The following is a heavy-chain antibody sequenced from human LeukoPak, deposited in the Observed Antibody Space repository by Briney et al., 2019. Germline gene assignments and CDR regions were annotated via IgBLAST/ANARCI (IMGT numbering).Heavy chain of an antibody. CDR2: ITSSGDSI. CDR3: ARDPEYSDR. J-gene: IGHJ4*02. Sequence: GGSLRLSCVGSAFIFGDFYMNWISQAPGKGLEWVSFITSSGDSIYYADSVKGRFTVFRDNAKNSLYLEMKSLRAEDTAVYFCARDPEYSDRWGQGTLVTVSS. CDR1: AFIFGDFY. D-gene: IGHD4-17*01. V-gene: IGHV3-11*01.